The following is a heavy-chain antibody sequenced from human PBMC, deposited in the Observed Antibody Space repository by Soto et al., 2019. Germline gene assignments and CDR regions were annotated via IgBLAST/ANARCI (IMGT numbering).Heavy chain of an antibody. V-gene: IGHV1-24*01. D-gene: IGHD6-25*01. CDR3: ATGDSSGLPEDYYYYYGMAV. Sequence: ASVKVSCKVSGYTLTELSMHWVRQAPGKGLEWMGGFDPEDGETIYAQKFQGRVTMTEDTSTDTAYMELSSLRSEDTAVYYCATGDSSGLPEDYYYYYGMAVWGQGTTATVS. CDR2: FDPEDGET. J-gene: IGHJ6*02. CDR1: GYTLTELS.